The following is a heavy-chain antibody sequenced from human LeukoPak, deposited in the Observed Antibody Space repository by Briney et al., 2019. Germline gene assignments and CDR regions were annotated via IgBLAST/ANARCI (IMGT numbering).Heavy chain of an antibody. Sequence: SETLSLTCTVSGGSISSDYWSWIRQPPGKGLEWIGYIYYSGSTNYNPSLKSRVTISVDTSKNQFSLKLSSVTAADTAVYYCARHKSYSSSSAFDYWGQGTLVTVSS. V-gene: IGHV4-59*08. J-gene: IGHJ4*02. D-gene: IGHD6-6*01. CDR2: IYYSGST. CDR1: GGSISSDY. CDR3: ARHKSYSSSSAFDY.